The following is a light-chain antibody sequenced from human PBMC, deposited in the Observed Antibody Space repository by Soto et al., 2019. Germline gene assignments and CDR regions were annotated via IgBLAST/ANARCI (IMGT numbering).Light chain of an antibody. CDR1: QGISSY. Sequence: IQLTQSPSFLSASVGDRVTITCRASQGISSYLAWYQQKPGKAPKLLIYAASTLQSGVPSRFSGSGSGTEFTLTIRSLQPEDFATYYYQQLNSYPPFTFGPGTKVDIK. CDR3: QQLNSYPPFT. CDR2: AAS. J-gene: IGKJ3*01. V-gene: IGKV1-9*01.